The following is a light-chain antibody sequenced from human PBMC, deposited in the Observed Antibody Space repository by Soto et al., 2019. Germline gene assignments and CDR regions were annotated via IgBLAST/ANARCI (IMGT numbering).Light chain of an antibody. CDR1: QDIRHD. V-gene: IGKV1-6*01. Sequence: AIQMTQSASSLSAAVGDRFTITFLATQDIRHDLGWYQQKPGKAPKLLIFSASNLHSEVPSRFSGSGSGTDFTLTITSLQPEDLATYYCVHDCNYPLTFGGGTKVDIK. J-gene: IGKJ4*01. CDR3: VHDCNYPLT. CDR2: SAS.